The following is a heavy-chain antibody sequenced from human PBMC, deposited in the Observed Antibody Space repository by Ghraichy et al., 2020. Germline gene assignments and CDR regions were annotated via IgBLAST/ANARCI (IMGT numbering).Heavy chain of an antibody. D-gene: IGHD2-8*01. Sequence: GESLNISCAASGFTFSSHWMSWVRQAPGKGLEWVAIIKPDGSEKYYVDSVKGRFTISRDNAKNSLYLQMTSLRAEDTAVYYCARRGSWSAGDYWGQGTLVTVSS. V-gene: IGHV3-7*03. CDR2: IKPDGSEK. J-gene: IGHJ4*02. CDR3: ARRGSWSAGDY. CDR1: GFTFSSHW.